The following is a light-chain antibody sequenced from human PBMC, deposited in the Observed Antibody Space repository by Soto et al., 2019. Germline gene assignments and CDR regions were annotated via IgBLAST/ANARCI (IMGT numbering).Light chain of an antibody. Sequence: DIQMTQSPSTLSASVGDRVTITCRASQSISSWLAWYQQKPGKAPKLLIYKASSSESGVPSRFSGSGSGTEFTLTISSLQPYDFATYYCQQYNSYLYTFGQGTKLAIK. CDR3: QQYNSYLYT. CDR1: QSISSW. J-gene: IGKJ2*01. V-gene: IGKV1-5*03. CDR2: KAS.